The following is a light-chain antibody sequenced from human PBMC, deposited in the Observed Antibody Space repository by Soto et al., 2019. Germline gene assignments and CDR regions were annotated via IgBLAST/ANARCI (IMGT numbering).Light chain of an antibody. V-gene: IGKV1-13*02. CDR1: QGISSA. J-gene: IGKJ3*01. CDR3: QHFNSCSLFT. Sequence: AIPLTQSPSSLSASVGDRVTITCRASQGISSAFAWYQQKPGKAPKLLIYDASSLESGVPSRFSGTGSVTDFTLTISGLQPEDFATYYGQHFNSCSLFTVGPGTKVDIK. CDR2: DAS.